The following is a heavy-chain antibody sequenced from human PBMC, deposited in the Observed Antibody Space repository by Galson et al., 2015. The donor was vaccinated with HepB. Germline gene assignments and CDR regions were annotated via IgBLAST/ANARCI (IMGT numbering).Heavy chain of an antibody. Sequence: QSGAEVKKPGASVKVSCKASGYTFTGYYMHWVRQAPGQGLGWMGRINPNSGGTNYAQKFQGRVTMTRDTSISTAYMELSRLRSDDTVVYYCARSVLWFGESGVFDYWGQGTLVTVSS. CDR1: GYTFTGYY. J-gene: IGHJ4*02. D-gene: IGHD3-10*01. CDR3: ARSVLWFGESGVFDY. V-gene: IGHV1-2*05. CDR2: INPNSGGT.